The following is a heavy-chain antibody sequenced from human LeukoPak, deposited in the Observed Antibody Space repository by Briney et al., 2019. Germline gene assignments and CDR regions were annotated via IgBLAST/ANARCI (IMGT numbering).Heavy chain of an antibody. J-gene: IGHJ4*02. CDR2: ITGGAENT. D-gene: IGHD1-26*01. CDR1: GFTFSGHA. CDR3: AKVLSGSQDY. Sequence: GGSLRLSCAASGFTFSGHAMSWVRQAPGKGLNWLSTITGGAENTYYADSVKGRFTISRDNSKDTVYLQMDSLRVEDTAVYYCAKVLSGSQDYWGQGTLVTVFS. V-gene: IGHV3-23*01.